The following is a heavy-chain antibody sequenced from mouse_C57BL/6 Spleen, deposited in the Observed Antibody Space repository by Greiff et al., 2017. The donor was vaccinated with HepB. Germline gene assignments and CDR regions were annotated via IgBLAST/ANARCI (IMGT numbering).Heavy chain of an antibody. Sequence: EVQGVESGGGLVKPGGSLKLSCAASGFTFSSYAMSWVRQTPEKRLEWVATISDGGSYTYYPDNVKGRFTISRDNAKNNLYLQMSHLKSEDTAMYYCARALTGYYFDYWGQGTTLTVSS. D-gene: IGHD4-1*01. V-gene: IGHV5-4*01. CDR1: GFTFSSYA. J-gene: IGHJ2*01. CDR3: ARALTGYYFDY. CDR2: ISDGGSYT.